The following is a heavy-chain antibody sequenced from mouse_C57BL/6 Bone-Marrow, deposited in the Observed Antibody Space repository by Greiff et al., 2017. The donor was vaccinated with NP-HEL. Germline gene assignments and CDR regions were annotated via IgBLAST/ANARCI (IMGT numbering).Heavy chain of an antibody. CDR2: IYPGSGST. CDR3: ARKDGFNWYFDV. V-gene: IGHV1-55*01. D-gene: IGHD2-3*01. J-gene: IGHJ1*03. Sequence: QVQLQQPGAELVKPGASVKMSCKASGYTFTSYWITWVKQRPGQGLEWIGDIYPGSGSTNYNEKFKSKATLTVDKSSSTAYMQLSSLTSEDSAVYYCARKDGFNWYFDVWGTGTTVTVSS. CDR1: GYTFTSYW.